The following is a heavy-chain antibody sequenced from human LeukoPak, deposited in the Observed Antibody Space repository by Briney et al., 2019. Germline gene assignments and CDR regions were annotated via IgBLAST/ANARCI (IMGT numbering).Heavy chain of an antibody. CDR2: ISHSGTT. Sequence: KPSETLSLTCTVSGASISSYYWSWIRQSPGKGLEWIGYISHSGTTNYKSSLKSRVTISVDTSKKQFSLKLSSVTAADVAIYFCATQRDHSDYVFDFWGQGTLVTVSS. CDR1: GASISSYY. D-gene: IGHD4-11*01. J-gene: IGHJ4*02. CDR3: ATQRDHSDYVFDF. V-gene: IGHV4-59*01.